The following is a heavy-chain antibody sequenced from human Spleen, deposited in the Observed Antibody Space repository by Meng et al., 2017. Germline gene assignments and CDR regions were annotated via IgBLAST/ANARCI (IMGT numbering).Heavy chain of an antibody. J-gene: IGHJ4*02. V-gene: IGHV4-34*01. CDR2: INHSGST. D-gene: IGHD4-11*01. CDR1: GGSFSDYS. Sequence: VPLQPWDEGLLKPSETLLPTSLVSGGSFSDYSGSWIRQPPGKGLEWIGEINHSGSTNYNPSLESRATISVDTSQNNLSLKLSSVTAADSAVYYCARGPTTMAHDFDYWGQGTLVTVSS. CDR3: ARGPTTMAHDFDY.